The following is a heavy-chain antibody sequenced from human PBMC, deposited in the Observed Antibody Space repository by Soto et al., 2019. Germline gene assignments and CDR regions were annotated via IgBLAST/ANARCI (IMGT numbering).Heavy chain of an antibody. Sequence: QAQLVQSGGEVKKPGASVKVSCRASGYTFTSYGYAWVRQAPGQGLEWMGWISAYNGDTNYGQKSQGRVTLTTDTSTTTAHMELRNLGSEDTAVYYCARSGAYWTSSTWLFDSFGGLGTLVTVS. V-gene: IGHV1-18*01. D-gene: IGHD6-13*01. CDR2: ISAYNGDT. CDR3: ARSGAYWTSSTWLFDSF. J-gene: IGHJ4*02. CDR1: GYTFTSYG.